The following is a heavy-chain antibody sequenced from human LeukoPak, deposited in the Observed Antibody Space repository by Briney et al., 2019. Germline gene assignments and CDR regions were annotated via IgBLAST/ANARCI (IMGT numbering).Heavy chain of an antibody. CDR2: IYSSGST. Sequence: SETLSLTCTVSGGSISNYYWSWIRQPPGKGLEWIGYIYSSGSTNYNPSLKSRVTISVDTSKNQFSLKLSSVTAADTAVYYCARHKGGRYSGSYLDYWGQATLVTVSS. V-gene: IGHV4-4*09. CDR3: ARHKGGRYSGSYLDY. D-gene: IGHD1-26*01. CDR1: GGSISNYY. J-gene: IGHJ4*02.